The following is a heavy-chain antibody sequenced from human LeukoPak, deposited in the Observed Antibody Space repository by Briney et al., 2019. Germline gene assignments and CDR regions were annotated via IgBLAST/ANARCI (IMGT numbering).Heavy chain of an antibody. Sequence: SETLSLTCAVSGGSISSGGYSWSWIRQPPGKGLEWIGYIYHSGSTYYNPSLKSRVTISVDRSKNQFSLKLSSVTAADTAVYYCAASDYYDSSGYYSTLLNWFDPWGQGTLVTVSS. CDR1: GGSISSGGYS. V-gene: IGHV4-30-2*01. J-gene: IGHJ5*02. CDR3: AASDYYDSSGYYSTLLNWFDP. CDR2: IYHSGST. D-gene: IGHD3-22*01.